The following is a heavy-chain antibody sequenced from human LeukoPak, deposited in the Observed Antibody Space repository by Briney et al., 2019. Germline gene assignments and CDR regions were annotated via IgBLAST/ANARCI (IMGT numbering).Heavy chain of an antibody. J-gene: IGHJ4*02. CDR3: ARGSYPKQYYFDY. Sequence: SETLSLTCTVSGGSISSYYWSWIRQPPGKGLEWIGYIYYSGSTNYNPSLKSRVTKSVDTSKNQFSLKLSSVTAADTAVYYCARGSYPKQYYFDYWGQGTLVTVSS. V-gene: IGHV4-59*01. D-gene: IGHD1-26*01. CDR1: GGSISSYY. CDR2: IYYSGST.